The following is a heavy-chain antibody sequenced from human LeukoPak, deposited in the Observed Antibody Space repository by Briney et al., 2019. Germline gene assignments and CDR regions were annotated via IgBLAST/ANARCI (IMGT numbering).Heavy chain of an antibody. D-gene: IGHD4-17*01. CDR3: ARGPTVTFNYHYGMDV. CDR1: GFTFSDHY. V-gene: IGHV3-72*01. CDR2: TRTKAKDYTT. J-gene: IGHJ6*02. Sequence: PGGSLRLSCATSGFTFSDHYMDWVRQAPGKGLEWVARTRTKAKDYTTEYAASVKGRFTVSRDESMHSLYLQIKRLKTEDTAVYYCARGPTVTFNYHYGMDVWGQGTTVTVSS.